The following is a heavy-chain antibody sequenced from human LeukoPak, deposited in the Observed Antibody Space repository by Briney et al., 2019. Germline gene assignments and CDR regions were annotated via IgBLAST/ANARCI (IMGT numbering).Heavy chain of an antibody. Sequence: SETLSLTCTVSGGSISSYYWSWIRQPPGKELEWIGYIYYSGSTYDNPSLKSRVTISIDTSKNQFSLKLSSVTAADTAVYYCAGLRGRPHAFDIWGQGTVVTVSS. V-gene: IGHV4-59*01. J-gene: IGHJ3*02. CDR3: AGLRGRPHAFDI. CDR1: GGSISSYY. D-gene: IGHD5-12*01. CDR2: IYYSGST.